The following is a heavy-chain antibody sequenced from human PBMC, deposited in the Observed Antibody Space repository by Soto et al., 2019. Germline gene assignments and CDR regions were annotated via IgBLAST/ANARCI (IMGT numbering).Heavy chain of an antibody. D-gene: IGHD3-10*01. V-gene: IGHV3-33*01. CDR2: IWYDGSNK. Sequence: QVQLVESGGVVVQPGRSLRLSCAASRFTFSRYGMHWVRQAPGKGLEWVAVIWYDGSNKYYADSVKGRFTISRDNSKNTLYLQMNSLRAEDTAVYYCAREYYGSGRFDYWCQGTLVTVSS. CDR3: AREYYGSGRFDY. CDR1: RFTFSRYG. J-gene: IGHJ4*02.